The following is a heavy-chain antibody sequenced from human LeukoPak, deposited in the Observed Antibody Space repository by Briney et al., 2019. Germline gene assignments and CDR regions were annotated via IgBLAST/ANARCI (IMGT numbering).Heavy chain of an antibody. J-gene: IGHJ3*02. CDR3: ATGITMILNDAFDI. V-gene: IGHV1-24*01. D-gene: IGHD3-22*01. Sequence: ASVKVSCKVSGYTLTELSMHWVRQAPGKGLEWMGGFDPEDGETIYAQKFQGRVTMTEDTSTDTAYMELSRLRSDDTAVYYCATGITMILNDAFDIWGQGTMVTVSS. CDR1: GYTLTELS. CDR2: FDPEDGET.